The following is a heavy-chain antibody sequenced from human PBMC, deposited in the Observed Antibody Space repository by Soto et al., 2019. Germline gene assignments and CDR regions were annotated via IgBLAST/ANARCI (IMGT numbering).Heavy chain of an antibody. Sequence: SETLSLTCAVYGGSFSGYYWTWIRQPPGTGLEWIGEINHSGSTNYNPSLKSRVTISVDTSKNQFSLKLTSVTAADTAVYYCARDKITGLFNYWGQGALVTVSS. CDR1: GGSFSGYY. D-gene: IGHD2-8*02. J-gene: IGHJ4*02. CDR3: ARDKITGLFNY. V-gene: IGHV4-34*01. CDR2: INHSGST.